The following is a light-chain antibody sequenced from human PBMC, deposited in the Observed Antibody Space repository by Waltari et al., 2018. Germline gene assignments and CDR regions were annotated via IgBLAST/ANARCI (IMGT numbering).Light chain of an antibody. CDR3: MQASHTPSVA. J-gene: IGKJ4*01. Sequence: DIVMTQSTVSLPVTPGEPASISCRPSRSILLSNGYNYLDWYLQKPGQSPRLLIYLGSTRASGVPDRFSGSGSGTDFTLRISRVEAEDVGVYYCMQASHTPSVAFGGGTKVEIK. CDR2: LGS. CDR1: RSILLSNGYNY. V-gene: IGKV2-28*01.